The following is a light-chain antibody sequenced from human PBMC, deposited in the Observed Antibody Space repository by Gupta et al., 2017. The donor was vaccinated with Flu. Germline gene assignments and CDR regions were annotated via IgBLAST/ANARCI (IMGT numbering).Light chain of an antibody. CDR3: QSYDSSRSAPYV. Sequence: QSVLPPPPAASGPPGQRVPISCTGSSSNIGGGYDVHWYQQLPGTAPKLLIYGNSNRPSGVPERFSGSKSGTSASLAITGLQAEDEADYYCQSYDSSRSAPYVFGTGTKVTVL. CDR1: SSNIGGGYD. J-gene: IGLJ1*01. CDR2: GNS. V-gene: IGLV1-40*01.